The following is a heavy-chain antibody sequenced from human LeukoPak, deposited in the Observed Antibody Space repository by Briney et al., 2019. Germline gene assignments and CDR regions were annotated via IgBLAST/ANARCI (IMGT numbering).Heavy chain of an antibody. CDR2: ISGSGGST. J-gene: IGHJ4*02. V-gene: IGHV3-23*01. Sequence: GGSLRLSCGASGFTFSAYAMTWVRQAPGQGLEWVSAISGSGGSTFYADSVKGRFTVSRDNSKNTLYLQMNSLRVEDTAVYYCAKGRSYDSTGYIDYWGQGTLITVSS. CDR3: AKGRSYDSTGYIDY. D-gene: IGHD3-22*01. CDR1: GFTFSAYA.